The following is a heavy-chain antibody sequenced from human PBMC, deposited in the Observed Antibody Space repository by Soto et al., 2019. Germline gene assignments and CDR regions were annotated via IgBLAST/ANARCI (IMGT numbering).Heavy chain of an antibody. CDR3: TTEGPYYDILTTRRYFDY. D-gene: IGHD3-9*01. V-gene: IGHV3-15*01. J-gene: IGHJ4*02. Sequence: GGSLRLSCAASGFTFSSYGMHWVRQAPGKGLEWVGRIKSKTDGGTTDYAAPVKGRFTTSRDDSKNTLYLQMNSLKTEDTAVYYCTTEGPYYDILTTRRYFDYWGQGTLVTVSS. CDR1: GFTFSSYG. CDR2: IKSKTDGGTT.